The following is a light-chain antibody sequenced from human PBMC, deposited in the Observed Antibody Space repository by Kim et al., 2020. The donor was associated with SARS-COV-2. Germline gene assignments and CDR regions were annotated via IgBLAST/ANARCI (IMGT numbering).Light chain of an antibody. CDR2: AAA. CDR3: LQYYSYPRT. CDR1: QGIGSF. Sequence: AVRITQSPSSLPAYTGERVTITCRASQGIGSFLAWYQQQPGKAPKLLISAAATLESGVPSRFSASGSGTDFTLTISNLQSEDLATYYCLQYYSYPRTFGQGTKVDIK. J-gene: IGKJ1*01. V-gene: IGKV1-8*01.